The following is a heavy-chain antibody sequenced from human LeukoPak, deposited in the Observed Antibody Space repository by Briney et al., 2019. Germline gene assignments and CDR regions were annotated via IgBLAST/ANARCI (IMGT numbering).Heavy chain of an antibody. Sequence: GGSLRLSCAASGFTFSSYEMNWVRQARGKGLEWVSYISSSGSTIYYADSVKGRFTISRDNAKNSLYLQMNSLRAEDTAVYYCARESGSGYYYGMDVWGKGTTVTVSS. V-gene: IGHV3-48*03. D-gene: IGHD3-10*01. CDR2: ISSSGSTI. J-gene: IGHJ6*04. CDR3: ARESGSGYYYGMDV. CDR1: GFTFSSYE.